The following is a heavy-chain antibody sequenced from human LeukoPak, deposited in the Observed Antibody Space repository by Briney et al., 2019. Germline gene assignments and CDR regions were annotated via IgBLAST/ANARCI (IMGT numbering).Heavy chain of an antibody. Sequence: GGSLRLSCAASGFTFSSYSMNWVRQAPGKGLVWVSRINTDGSSTAYADSVKGRFTISRDNAENTLYLQMNSLRAEDTAVYYCAKAGATINYGDYWGQGTLVTVSS. CDR1: GFTFSSYS. J-gene: IGHJ4*02. CDR2: INTDGSST. V-gene: IGHV3-74*01. CDR3: AKAGATINYGDY. D-gene: IGHD5-24*01.